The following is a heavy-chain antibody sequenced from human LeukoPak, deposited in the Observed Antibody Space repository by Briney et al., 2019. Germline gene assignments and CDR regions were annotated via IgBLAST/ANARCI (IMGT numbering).Heavy chain of an antibody. D-gene: IGHD3-16*01. V-gene: IGHV4-34*01. CDR2: INHSGST. J-gene: IGHJ4*02. Sequence: PSETLSLTCAVYGGSFSGYYWSWIRQPPGKGLEWIGEINHSGSTNYNPSLKSRVTISVDTSKNQFSLKLSSVTAADTAVYYCARSGAEELGSGEFYGGRPFDYWGQGTLVTVSS. CDR3: ARSGAEELGSGEFYGGRPFDY. CDR1: GGSFSGYY.